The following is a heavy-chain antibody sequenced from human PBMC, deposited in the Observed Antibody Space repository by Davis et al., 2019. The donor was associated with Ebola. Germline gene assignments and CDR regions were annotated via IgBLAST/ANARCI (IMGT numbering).Heavy chain of an antibody. CDR3: ARRVPAAAFDI. CDR1: GGPTSSSNW. CDR2: IYHSGST. V-gene: IGHV4-4*02. Sequence: GSLRLSCAVSGGPTSSSNWWSWVRQPPGKGLEWIGYIYHSGSTYYNPSLKSRVTISVDRSKNQFSLKLSSVTAADTAVYYCARRVPAAAFDIWGQGTMVTVSS. D-gene: IGHD2-2*01. J-gene: IGHJ3*02.